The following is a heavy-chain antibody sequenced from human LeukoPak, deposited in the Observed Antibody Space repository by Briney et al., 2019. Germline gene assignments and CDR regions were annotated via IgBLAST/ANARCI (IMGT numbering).Heavy chain of an antibody. CDR3: VKDPRDTYGTNWFVS. CDR1: GFTFSSYA. V-gene: IGHV3-23*01. J-gene: IGHJ5*01. Sequence: GGSLRLSCAASGFTFSSYAMSWVRQAPGKGLQWVSQISGTGGATWYAGFARDRFTISRDNFKKTLYLQMSGLRVEDTAMYYCVKDPRDTYGTNWFVSWGQGTLLIVSS. CDR2: ISGTGGAT. D-gene: IGHD2-21*01.